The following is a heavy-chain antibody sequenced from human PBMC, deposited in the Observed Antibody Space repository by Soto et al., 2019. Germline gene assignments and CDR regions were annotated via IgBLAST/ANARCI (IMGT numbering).Heavy chain of an antibody. CDR1: GYTFASYG. CDR3: ARHWYTTGSTRPLFEY. D-gene: IGHD6-19*01. CDR2: ISVYNGNT. J-gene: IGHJ4*02. V-gene: IGHV1-18*04. Sequence: QVQLVQSGGEVKKPGASVKVSCKASGYTFASYGITWVRQAPGQGLEWMGWISVYNGNTKYAQKFQGRLTVTTDTSTSTAYMELVSLKSDDTAVYHCARHWYTTGSTRPLFEYWGQGTLITVSS.